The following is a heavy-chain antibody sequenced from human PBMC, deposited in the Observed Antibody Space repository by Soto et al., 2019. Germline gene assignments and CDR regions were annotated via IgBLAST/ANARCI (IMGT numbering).Heavy chain of an antibody. D-gene: IGHD2-2*01. CDR3: AKAPDLFKSYQLLTLYFDY. V-gene: IGHV3-48*01. Sequence: GGSLRLSCAASGFTFRNYGMNWVRQAPGKGLDWVSYIGIGSSTKYYADSVKGRFTISRDNSKNTLYLQMNSLRAEDTAVYYYAKAPDLFKSYQLLTLYFDYWGQGTLVTVSS. CDR1: GFTFRNYG. J-gene: IGHJ4*02. CDR2: IGIGSSTK.